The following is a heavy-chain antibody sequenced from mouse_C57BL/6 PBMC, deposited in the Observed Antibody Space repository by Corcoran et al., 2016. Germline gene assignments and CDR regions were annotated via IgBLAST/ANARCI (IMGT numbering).Heavy chain of an antibody. J-gene: IGHJ2*01. CDR2: IYPRDGST. CDR3: ARRGGTTVVASDY. V-gene: IGHV1-85*01. D-gene: IGHD1-1*01. CDR1: GYTFTSYD. Sequence: QVQLQQSGPELVKPGASVKLSCKASGYTFTSYDINWVKQRPGQGLEWIGWIYPRDGSTKYNEKFKGKATLTVDTSSSTAYMELHSLTSEDSAVYFCARRGGTTVVASDYWGQGTTLTVSS.